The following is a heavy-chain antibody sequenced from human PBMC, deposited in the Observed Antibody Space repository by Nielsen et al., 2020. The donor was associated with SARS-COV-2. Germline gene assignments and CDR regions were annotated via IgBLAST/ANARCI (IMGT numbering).Heavy chain of an antibody. Sequence: ASVKVFCKASGYTFTSYGISWVRQATGQGLEWMGWISAYNGNTNYAQKLQGRVTMTTDTSTSTAYMELRSLRSDDTAVYYCAKAYYGSGSFGAHWFDPWGQGTLVTVSS. J-gene: IGHJ5*02. V-gene: IGHV1-18*01. CDR1: GYTFTSYG. CDR3: AKAYYGSGSFGAHWFDP. CDR2: ISAYNGNT. D-gene: IGHD3-10*01.